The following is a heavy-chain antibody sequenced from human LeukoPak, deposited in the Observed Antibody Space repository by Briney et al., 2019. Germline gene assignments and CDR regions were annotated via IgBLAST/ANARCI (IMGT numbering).Heavy chain of an antibody. CDR1: GYSFTNYW. D-gene: IGHD2-2*01. CDR3: ASQTELCSSTSCSSFDY. Sequence: GESLKISCKGSGYSFTNYWIGWVRQMPGKGLEWMGTIYPGDSDTRYSPSFQGQVTISADKSISTAYLQWSSLKASDTAMYYCASQTELCSSTSCSSFDYWGQGTLVTVSS. J-gene: IGHJ4*02. CDR2: IYPGDSDT. V-gene: IGHV5-51*01.